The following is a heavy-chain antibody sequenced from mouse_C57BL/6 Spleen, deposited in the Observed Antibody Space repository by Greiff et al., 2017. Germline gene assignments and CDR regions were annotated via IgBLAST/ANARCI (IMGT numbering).Heavy chain of an antibody. J-gene: IGHJ2*01. D-gene: IGHD2-10*02. CDR2: IDPSDSYT. CDR3: TRRGLVGCDY. CDR1: GYTFTSYW. Sequence: QVQLQQPGAELVMPGASVKLSCKASGYTFTSYWMHWVKQRPGQGLEWIGEIDPSDSYTNYNQKFKGKSTLTVDKSSSTAYMQLSSLTSEDSAVYYCTRRGLVGCDYWGQGTTLTVSS. V-gene: IGHV1-69*01.